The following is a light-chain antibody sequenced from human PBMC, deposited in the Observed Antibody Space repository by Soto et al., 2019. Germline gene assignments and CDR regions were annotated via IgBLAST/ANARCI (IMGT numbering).Light chain of an antibody. Sequence: SQETLAVSPGERATLSGRASQSVSTNLAWYQQKPGQAPRLLIHGASNRATGVPDRFSGGGSGTDFTLTISRLEPEDFAAYYCQQYGSAPRTFGQGTKVDIK. CDR3: QQYGSAPRT. CDR1: QSVSTN. J-gene: IGKJ1*01. V-gene: IGKV3-20*01. CDR2: GAS.